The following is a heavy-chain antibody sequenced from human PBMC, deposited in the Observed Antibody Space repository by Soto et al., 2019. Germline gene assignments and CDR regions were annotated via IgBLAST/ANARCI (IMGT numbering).Heavy chain of an antibody. CDR1: GYTFSGHA. D-gene: IGHD2-15*01. CDR3: ARDTAVVAAGIKQPLYYFDY. V-gene: IGHV1-3*01. Sequence: GASVKVSCKASGYTFSGHAIHWLRQAPGQRPEWLGWINAGNGNTKYSQKFQGRVTITRDTSASTAYMELSSLRSEDTAVYYCARDTAVVAAGIKQPLYYFDYWGQGTLVTVSS. J-gene: IGHJ4*02. CDR2: INAGNGNT.